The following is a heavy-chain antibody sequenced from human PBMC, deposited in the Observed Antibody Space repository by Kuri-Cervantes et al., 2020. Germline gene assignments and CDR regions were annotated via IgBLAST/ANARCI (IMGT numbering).Heavy chain of an antibody. CDR1: GFTFSSYG. CDR3: TRDSYDSLRYYGMDV. CDR2: INTDGSYR. D-gene: IGHD3-3*01. J-gene: IGHJ6*02. Sequence: GGSLRLSCAASGFTFSSYGMHWVRQAPGKGLVWVARINTDGSYRNYTDSVKGRFTISRDNADNTLYLQMNSLRAEDTAVYYCTRDSYDSLRYYGMDVWGQGTTVTVSS. V-gene: IGHV3-74*01.